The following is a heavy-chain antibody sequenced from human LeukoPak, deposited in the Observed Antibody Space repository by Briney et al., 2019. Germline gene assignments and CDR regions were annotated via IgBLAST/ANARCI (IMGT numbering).Heavy chain of an antibody. CDR3: ASASLYSSSWYGAFDI. J-gene: IGHJ3*02. Sequence: GGSLRLSCAASGFTVSSNYMSWVRQAPGKGLEWVSVIYSGGSTYYADSVKGRFTISRDNSRNTLYLQMDSLRAEDTAVYYCASASLYSSSWYGAFDIWGQGTMVTVSS. CDR2: IYSGGST. V-gene: IGHV3-53*01. D-gene: IGHD6-13*01. CDR1: GFTVSSNY.